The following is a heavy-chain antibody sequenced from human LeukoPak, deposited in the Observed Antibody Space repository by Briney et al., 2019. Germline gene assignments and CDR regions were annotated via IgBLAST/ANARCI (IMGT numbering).Heavy chain of an antibody. CDR1: GGSFSGYY. Sequence: SETLSLTCAVYGGSFSGYYWSWIRQPPGKGLEWIGEINHSGSTNYNPSLKSRVTISVDTSKNQFSLKLSSVTAAGTAVYYCARGGISNFGVVKRYNWFQPWGQGTLVTVSS. CDR3: ARGGISNFGVVKRYNWFQP. CDR2: INHSGST. V-gene: IGHV4-34*01. D-gene: IGHD3-3*01. J-gene: IGHJ5*02.